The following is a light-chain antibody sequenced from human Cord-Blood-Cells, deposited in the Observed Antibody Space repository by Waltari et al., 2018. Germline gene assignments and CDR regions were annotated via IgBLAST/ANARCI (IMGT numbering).Light chain of an antibody. Sequence: EIVLTPSPGTLSLSPEERATLSCRASQSVSSSYLAWYQQKHGQAPRLLIYGASSRATGIPDRFSGSGSGTDFTLTISRLEPEDFAVYYCQQYGSSPLTFGPGTKVDIK. J-gene: IGKJ3*01. CDR3: QQYGSSPLT. CDR1: QSVSSSY. CDR2: GAS. V-gene: IGKV3-20*01.